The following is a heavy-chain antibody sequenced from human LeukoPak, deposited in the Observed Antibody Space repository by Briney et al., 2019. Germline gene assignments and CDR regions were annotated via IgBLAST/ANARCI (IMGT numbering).Heavy chain of an antibody. J-gene: IGHJ4*02. Sequence: ASLKVSCKVSGYTLTELSMHWVRQAPGKGLEWMGGFDLEDGETIYAQKFQGRVTMTEDTSTDTAYMELSSVRSEDTAVYYCATARPRAFDYWGQGTLVTVSS. V-gene: IGHV1-24*01. CDR2: FDLEDGET. CDR3: ATARPRAFDY. CDR1: GYTLTELS.